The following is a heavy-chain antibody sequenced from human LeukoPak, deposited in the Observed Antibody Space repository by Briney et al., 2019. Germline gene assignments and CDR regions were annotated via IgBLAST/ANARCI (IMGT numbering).Heavy chain of an antibody. CDR2: INPNSGGT. J-gene: IGHJ4*02. V-gene: IGHV1-2*02. Sequence: GSVKVSCKASGYTFTTYYMHWVRQAPGQGLEWMGWINPNSGGTNYAQKFQGRVTMTRDTSITTAYMELSRLRSDDTAVYYCARVAVVVVPAADYWGQGTLVTASS. D-gene: IGHD2-2*01. CDR1: GYTFTTYY. CDR3: ARVAVVVVPAADY.